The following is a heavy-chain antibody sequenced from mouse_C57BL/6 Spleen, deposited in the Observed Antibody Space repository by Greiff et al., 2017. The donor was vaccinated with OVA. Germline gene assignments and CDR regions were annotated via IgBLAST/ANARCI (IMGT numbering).Heavy chain of an antibody. Sequence: EVQLQQSGPELVKPGASVKISCKASGYTFTDYYMNWVKQSHGKSLEWIGDINPNNGGTSYNQKFKGKATLTVDKSSSTAYMELRSLTSEDSAVYYCARRGDLGGYAMDYWGQGTSVTVSS. CDR3: ARRGDLGGYAMDY. CDR1: GYTFTDYY. CDR2: INPNNGGT. J-gene: IGHJ4*01. D-gene: IGHD3-3*01. V-gene: IGHV1-26*01.